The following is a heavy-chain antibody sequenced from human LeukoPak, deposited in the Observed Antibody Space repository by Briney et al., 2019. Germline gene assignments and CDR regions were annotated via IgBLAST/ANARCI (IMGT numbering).Heavy chain of an antibody. V-gene: IGHV1-69*04. D-gene: IGHD3-22*01. CDR3: ARSYYYDSSGYHLRAFDI. J-gene: IGHJ3*02. Sequence: SVKVSCKASGGTFSSYAISWVRQAPGQGLEWMGRIIPILGIANYAQKLQGRVTITADKSTSTAYMELSSLRSEDTAVYYCARSYYYDSSGYHLRAFDIWGQGTMVTVSS. CDR2: IIPILGIA. CDR1: GGTFSSYA.